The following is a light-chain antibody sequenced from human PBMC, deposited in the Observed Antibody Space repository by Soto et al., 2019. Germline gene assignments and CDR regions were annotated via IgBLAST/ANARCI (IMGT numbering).Light chain of an antibody. CDR1: QSISSY. CDR2: AAS. V-gene: IGKV1-39*01. Sequence: DIQMTQSPSSLSASVGDRVTITCRASQSISSYLNWYQQKPGKAPNLLISAASSLQSGVPSRFSGSGSGTDFTLTISSLQPEDFATYYCQQSYSTLWTLGQGTKVEIK. J-gene: IGKJ1*01. CDR3: QQSYSTLWT.